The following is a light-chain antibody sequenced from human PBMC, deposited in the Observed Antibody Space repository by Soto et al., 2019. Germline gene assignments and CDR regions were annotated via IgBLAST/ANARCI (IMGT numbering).Light chain of an antibody. J-gene: IGKJ4*01. CDR3: QHYGSSVT. Sequence: DFQMTQSPSTLSASVGDRVTITCRASQSVDSWLAWYQQKPGKAPKVLIYKASTLESGVPSRFSGSGSGTEFTLTITNVQPEDVATYHCQHYGSSVTFGGGTKVEVK. CDR2: KAS. CDR1: QSVDSW. V-gene: IGKV1-5*03.